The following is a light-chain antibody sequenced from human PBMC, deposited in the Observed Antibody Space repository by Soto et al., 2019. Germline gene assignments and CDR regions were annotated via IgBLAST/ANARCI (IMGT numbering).Light chain of an antibody. CDR3: QQYYSYPWT. V-gene: IGKV1-8*01. Sequence: AIRMTQSPSSLSASTGDRVTITCRASQGISSYLAWYQQKPGKAPKLLIYAASTLQSGVPSRFIGSGSGTDFTLTISCLQSEDFATYYCQQYYSYPWTCGQGTKVEIK. CDR1: QGISSY. J-gene: IGKJ1*01. CDR2: AAS.